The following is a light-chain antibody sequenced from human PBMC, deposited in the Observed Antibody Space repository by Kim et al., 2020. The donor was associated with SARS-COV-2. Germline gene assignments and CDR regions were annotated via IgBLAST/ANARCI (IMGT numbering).Light chain of an antibody. CDR1: NLGDKY. J-gene: IGLJ2*01. CDR3: QAWDSFFVV. CDR2: QDT. V-gene: IGLV3-1*01. Sequence: SYELTQSPSVSVSPGQTASITCSGDNLGDKYACWYQQKPGQSPVLVIYQDTKRPSGIPERFSGSNSGNTATLTISGTQAMDEADYYCQAWDSFFVV.